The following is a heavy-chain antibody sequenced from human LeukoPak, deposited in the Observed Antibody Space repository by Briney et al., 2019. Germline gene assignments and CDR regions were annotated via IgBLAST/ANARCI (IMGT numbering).Heavy chain of an antibody. D-gene: IGHD3-10*01. V-gene: IGHV4-59*01. Sequence: PSETLSLTCTVSGGSISSYYWSWIRQPPGKGLEWIGYIYYSGSTNYNPSLKSQVTISVDTSKNQFSLKLSSVTAADTAVYYCARDGAPSRVLDYWGQGTLVTVSS. CDR2: IYYSGST. J-gene: IGHJ4*02. CDR3: ARDGAPSRVLDY. CDR1: GGSISSYY.